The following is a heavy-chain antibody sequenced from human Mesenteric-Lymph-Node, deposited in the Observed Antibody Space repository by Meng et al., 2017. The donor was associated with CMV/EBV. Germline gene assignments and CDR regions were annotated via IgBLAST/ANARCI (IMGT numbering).Heavy chain of an antibody. J-gene: IGHJ4*02. CDR1: GGSFSGYY. CDR2: INHSGST. Sequence: VQLQRWGAGLLKPSQTLSLTGCVYGGSFSGYYWSWIRQPQGKGLEWIGEINHSGSTNYNPSLKSRVTISVDTSKNQFSLKLSSVTAADTAVYYCARHQRWLKSEGGFNYWGQGTLVTVSS. CDR3: ARHQRWLKSEGGFNY. D-gene: IGHD4-23*01. V-gene: IGHV4-34*01.